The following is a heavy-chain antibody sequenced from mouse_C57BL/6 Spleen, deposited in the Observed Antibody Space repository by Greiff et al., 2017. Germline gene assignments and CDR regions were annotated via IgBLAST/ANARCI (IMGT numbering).Heavy chain of an antibody. CDR3: AREGTLLASFDC. CDR1: GYTFTSYW. CDR2: IDPNSGGT. Sequence: QVQLQQSGAELVKPGASVKLSCKASGYTFTSYWMHWVKQRPGRGLEWIGRIDPNSGGTKYNEKFTGKATLTVDKPSSTAYMQLSSLTSEDSAFYSCAREGTLLASFDCWGQGTTLTVSS. J-gene: IGHJ2*01. V-gene: IGHV1-72*01. D-gene: IGHD1-1*01.